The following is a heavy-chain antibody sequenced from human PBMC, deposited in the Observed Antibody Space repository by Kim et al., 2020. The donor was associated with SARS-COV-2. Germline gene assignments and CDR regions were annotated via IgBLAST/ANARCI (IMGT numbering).Heavy chain of an antibody. J-gene: IGHJ4*02. D-gene: IGHD2-21*02. V-gene: IGHV3-7*03. Sequence: GGSLRLSCAASGFTFSRFWMSWVRQAPGKGLEWVANINEDGHDKYYVDAVKGRFTISRDNAKNSLYLQMNSLRAEDTAVYYCARDATRGGDKCCWGQGT. CDR1: GFTFSRFW. CDR2: INEDGHDK. CDR3: ARDATRGGDKCC.